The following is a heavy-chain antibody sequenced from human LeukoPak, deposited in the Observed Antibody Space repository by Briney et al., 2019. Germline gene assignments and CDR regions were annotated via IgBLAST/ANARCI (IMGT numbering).Heavy chain of an antibody. CDR3: ARLIVGATDY. D-gene: IGHD1-26*01. CDR2: IKQDGSEK. V-gene: IGHV3-7*01. Sequence: GGSLRLSCAASGFSLSSYWMKWVRQAPGKGLEWVANIKQDGSEKYYVDSVKGRFTISRDNAKNSLYLQMNSLRAEDTAVYYCARLIVGATDYWGQGTLVTVSS. J-gene: IGHJ4*02. CDR1: GFSLSSYW.